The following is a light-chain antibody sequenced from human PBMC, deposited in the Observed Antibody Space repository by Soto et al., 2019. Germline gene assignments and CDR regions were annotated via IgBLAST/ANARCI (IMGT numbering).Light chain of an antibody. Sequence: EIVLPQSPGTLSLSPGERATLSCRASQSVSSSYLAWYQQKPGQAPRLLIYGASSRATGIPDRFSGSGSGTDFTLTISRLEPEDFVVYYCQQYGSSPGTFGGGTKVDIK. CDR2: GAS. J-gene: IGKJ4*01. V-gene: IGKV3-20*01. CDR3: QQYGSSPGT. CDR1: QSVSSSY.